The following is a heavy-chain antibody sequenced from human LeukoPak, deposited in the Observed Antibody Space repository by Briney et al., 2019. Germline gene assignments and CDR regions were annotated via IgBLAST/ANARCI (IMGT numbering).Heavy chain of an antibody. Sequence: GGALRLSCAASGFTFSTYAMSCVRQAPGKGLEWVSPISGSAYRTYYADSVKGGFTISWDNSKNTMYLQMNSLRAEDTAVYYCAKSYSSSWYMTFDYWGQGTLVTVSS. V-gene: IGHV3-23*01. CDR2: ISGSAYRT. D-gene: IGHD6-13*01. CDR3: AKSYSSSWYMTFDY. CDR1: GFTFSTYA. J-gene: IGHJ4*02.